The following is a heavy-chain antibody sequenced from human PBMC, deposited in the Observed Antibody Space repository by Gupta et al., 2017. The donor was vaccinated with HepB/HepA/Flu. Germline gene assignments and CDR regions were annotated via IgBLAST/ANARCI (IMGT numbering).Heavy chain of an antibody. CDR2: IYHSGST. D-gene: IGHD3-16*02. J-gene: IGHJ6*02. Sequence: QLQVQESGPGLVKPSETLSLTCTVSGGSISSSSYYWVWIRQLPGKGLEWIGSIYHSGSTYYNPSLKSRATTSANTSKNQISLKLSSVTAADTAVYYCARRAKSLGGMDVWVQGTTVVVSS. V-gene: IGHV4-39*01. CDR1: GGSISSSSYY. CDR3: ARRAKSLGGMDV.